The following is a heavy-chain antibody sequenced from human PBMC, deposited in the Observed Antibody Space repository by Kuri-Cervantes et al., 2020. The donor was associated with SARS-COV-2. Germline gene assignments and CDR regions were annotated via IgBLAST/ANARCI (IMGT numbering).Heavy chain of an antibody. Sequence: GESLKISCAASGFTVSSNYMSWVRQAPGKGLEWVSVIYSGGSTYYADSVKGRFTISRDNSKNTLYLQMNSLRAEDTAVYYCAKDRVYCSGGSCPLYYWGQGTLVTVSS. CDR3: AKDRVYCSGGSCPLYY. V-gene: IGHV3-53*01. D-gene: IGHD2-15*01. CDR2: IYSGGST. CDR1: GFTVSSNY. J-gene: IGHJ4*02.